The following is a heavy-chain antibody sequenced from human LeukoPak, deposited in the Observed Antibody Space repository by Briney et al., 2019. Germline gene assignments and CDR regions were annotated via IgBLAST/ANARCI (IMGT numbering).Heavy chain of an antibody. V-gene: IGHV3-21*01. Sequence: PGGSLRLSCAASGFTFSSYSMNWVRQAPGKGLEWVSSISSSSSYIYYADSEKGRFTSSRDNAKNSLDLQMNRLRAEDTAVYYCARGGSRSSSWFDPWGQGTLVTVSS. CDR3: ARGGSRSSSWFDP. CDR1: GFTFSSYS. D-gene: IGHD6-6*01. CDR2: ISSSSSYI. J-gene: IGHJ5*02.